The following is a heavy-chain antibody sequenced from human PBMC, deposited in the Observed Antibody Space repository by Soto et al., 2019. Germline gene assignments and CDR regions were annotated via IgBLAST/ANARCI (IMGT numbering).Heavy chain of an antibody. D-gene: IGHD5-18*01. V-gene: IGHV1-69*06. J-gene: IGHJ4*02. CDR2: IIPVFGTG. CDR1: GGTFSSYA. Sequence: SVKVSCKASGGTFSSYAISWVLQAPGQGLEWMGGIIPVFGTGIYAQKFQGRVTITADKSTNTAYMELSSLRSEDTAVYFCARVGGTGGYTYGLDYWGQGTLVTVSS. CDR3: ARVGGTGGYTYGLDY.